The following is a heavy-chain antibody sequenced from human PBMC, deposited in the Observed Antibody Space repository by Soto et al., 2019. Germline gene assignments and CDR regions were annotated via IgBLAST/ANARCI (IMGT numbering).Heavy chain of an antibody. J-gene: IGHJ4*02. CDR3: AKPQWELLD. Sequence: LRLSCAASGFTFSSYTTSWVRQVPGKGLEWVSSISDSGDSTYYADSVKGRFTISRDNSKKTLYLQMNSLRVEDTALYYCAKPQWELLDWGQGTLVTVSS. D-gene: IGHD1-26*01. V-gene: IGHV3-23*01. CDR2: ISDSGDST. CDR1: GFTFSSYT.